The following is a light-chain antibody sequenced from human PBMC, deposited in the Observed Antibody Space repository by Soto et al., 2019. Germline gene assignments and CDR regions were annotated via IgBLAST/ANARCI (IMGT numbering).Light chain of an antibody. J-gene: IGLJ3*02. V-gene: IGLV2-14*01. Sequence: QSALTQPASVSGSPGQSITISCTETSSDVGGYNYVSWYQQHPGKAPKLMIYEVSNQPSGVSNRFSGSKSGNTASLTISGLQAEDEADYYCSSYTSRSWVFGGGTKLTVL. CDR3: SSYTSRSWV. CDR2: EVS. CDR1: SSDVGGYNY.